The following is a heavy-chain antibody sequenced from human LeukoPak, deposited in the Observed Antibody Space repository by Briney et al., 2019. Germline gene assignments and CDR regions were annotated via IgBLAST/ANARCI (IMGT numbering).Heavy chain of an antibody. D-gene: IGHD6-6*01. Sequence: SETLSLTCTVSGGSISSSTHYWGWIRQPPGKGLEWIGSIYYSGSSYYNPSLKSRVTLSVDTSKNQFSLKLSSVTAADTAVYYCARAKYSSSSLFDYWGQGTLVTVSS. J-gene: IGHJ4*02. CDR1: GGSISSSTHY. CDR2: IYYSGSS. V-gene: IGHV4-39*01. CDR3: ARAKYSSSSLFDY.